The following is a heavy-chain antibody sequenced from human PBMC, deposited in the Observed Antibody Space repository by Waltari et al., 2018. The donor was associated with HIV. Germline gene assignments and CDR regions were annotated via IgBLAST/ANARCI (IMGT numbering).Heavy chain of an antibody. D-gene: IGHD3-22*01. CDR3: ARDRGPDYYDSSGYSYYYYDMDV. Sequence: EVQLVESGGGLVKPRKSLRLSCAASGFTFSTTRMNWVRQAQGKGLEWVSSISSSSRYTYYADSVRGRFSISRDNAKNLLYLQMNSLRAEDTAVYFCARDRGPDYYDSSGYSYYYYDMDVWGQGTTVTVSS. J-gene: IGHJ6*02. CDR1: GFTFSTTR. V-gene: IGHV3-21*06. CDR2: ISSSSRYT.